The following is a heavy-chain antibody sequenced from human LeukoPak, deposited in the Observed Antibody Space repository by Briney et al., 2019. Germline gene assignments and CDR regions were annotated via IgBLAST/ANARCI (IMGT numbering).Heavy chain of an antibody. D-gene: IGHD3-10*01. V-gene: IGHV4-61*02. CDR3: ATLRLLWFGELFGEGWFDP. Sequence: SETLSLTCTVSGGSISSGNYYWSWIRQPAGKGLEWIGRIYTSGSTNYNPSLKSRVTISVDTSKNQFSLKLSSVTAAVTAVYYCATLRLLWFGELFGEGWFDPWGQGTLVTVSS. J-gene: IGHJ5*02. CDR1: GGSISSGNYY. CDR2: IYTSGST.